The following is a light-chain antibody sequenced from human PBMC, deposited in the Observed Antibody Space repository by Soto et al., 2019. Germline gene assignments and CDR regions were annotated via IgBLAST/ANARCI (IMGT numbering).Light chain of an antibody. Sequence: EIVLTQSPGTLSLSPGERATLSCRASQSVSSSYLAWYQQKPGQAPRLLIYGASSRATGIPDRFSGSGSGTDFTLTISRLEPEDFAVYHCQQYGNSPPTFGQGTKVEIK. CDR1: QSVSSSY. J-gene: IGKJ1*01. V-gene: IGKV3-20*01. CDR2: GAS. CDR3: QQYGNSPPT.